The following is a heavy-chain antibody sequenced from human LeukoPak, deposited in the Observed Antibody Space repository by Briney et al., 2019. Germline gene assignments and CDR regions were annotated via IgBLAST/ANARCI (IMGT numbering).Heavy chain of an antibody. D-gene: IGHD6-19*01. J-gene: IGHJ2*01. CDR1: GYTFDDYG. V-gene: IGHV3-9*01. CDR3: AKEPSGWFSWYFDL. CDR2: ISWNSGDM. Sequence: SCKASGYTFDDYGIHWVRQAPGKGLEWVSGISWNSGDMAYADSVKGRFTISRDNPKNSLYLQMNSLRADDTAFYYCAKEPSGWFSWYFDLWGRGTLVTVSS.